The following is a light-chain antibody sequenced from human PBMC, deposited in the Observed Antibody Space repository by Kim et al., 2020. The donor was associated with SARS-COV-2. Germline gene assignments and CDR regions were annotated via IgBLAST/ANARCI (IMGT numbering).Light chain of an antibody. J-gene: IGKJ4*01. Sequence: DIVMTQSPDSLAVSLGERAIINCKSSQSVLYSSNNKNYLAWYQQKPGQPPKLLIYWSSTRKSGVPDRFSGSGSGTDFTLTISSLQAEDVAVYFCQHYHSVPFTFGGGTKVDIK. CDR3: QHYHSVPFT. CDR2: WSS. V-gene: IGKV4-1*01. CDR1: QSVLYSSNNKNY.